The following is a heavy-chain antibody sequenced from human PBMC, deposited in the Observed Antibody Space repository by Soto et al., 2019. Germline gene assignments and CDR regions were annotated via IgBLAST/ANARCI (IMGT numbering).Heavy chain of an antibody. CDR2: IYYSGST. V-gene: IGHV4-59*01. CDR1: GGSISSYY. Sequence: SETLSLTCTVSGGSISSYYWSWIRQPPGKGLEWIGYIYYSGSTNYNLSLKSRVTISVDTSKNQFSLKLSSVTAADTAVYYCARDLRAAAAIHYMGVWGKGTTVT. J-gene: IGHJ6*03. CDR3: ARDLRAAAAIHYMGV. D-gene: IGHD2-2*02.